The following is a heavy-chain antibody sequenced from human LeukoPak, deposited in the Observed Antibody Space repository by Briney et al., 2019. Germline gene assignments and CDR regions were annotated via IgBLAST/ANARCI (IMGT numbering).Heavy chain of an antibody. CDR2: IYYSGST. Sequence: PSETLSLTCTVSVVSISSSSYYWGWIRQPPGKGLEWIGSIYYSGSTYYNPSLKSRVTISVDTSKNQFSLKLSSVTAADTAVYYCARQTRLGYCTSTSCYAGDWFDPWGQGTLVTVSS. CDR1: VVSISSSSYY. CDR3: ARQTRLGYCTSTSCYAGDWFDP. D-gene: IGHD2-2*01. V-gene: IGHV4-39*01. J-gene: IGHJ5*02.